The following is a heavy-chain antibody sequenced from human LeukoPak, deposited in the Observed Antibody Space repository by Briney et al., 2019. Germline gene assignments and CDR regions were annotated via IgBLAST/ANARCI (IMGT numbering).Heavy chain of an antibody. J-gene: IGHJ4*02. CDR3: ARGQSLNDY. CDR2: INPKSGGT. CDR1: GYTFTDYY. V-gene: IGHV1-2*02. Sequence: ASVTVSCKASGYTFTDYYFNWVRQAPGQGLEWMGWINPKSGGTHYAQNFQDRVTMTRDTSINTAYLELNRLRSDDTAVYYCARGQSLNDYWGQGTLVTVSS.